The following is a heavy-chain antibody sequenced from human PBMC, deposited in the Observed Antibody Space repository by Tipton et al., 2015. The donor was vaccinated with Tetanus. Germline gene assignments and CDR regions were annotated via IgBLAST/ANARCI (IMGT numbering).Heavy chain of an antibody. CDR1: GGSINNSGYF. Sequence: TLSLTCSVSGGSINNSGYFWGWIRQPPGKGLEWIGSINYGGTTYYKPSLKSRLTISVDTSKSHFSLRLTSVTAADTAVYFCARGLIDDFLGSRIYFDSWGPGTLVTVSS. V-gene: IGHV4-39*02. CDR2: INYGGTT. CDR3: ARGLIDDFLGSRIYFDS. D-gene: IGHD2-8*01. J-gene: IGHJ4*02.